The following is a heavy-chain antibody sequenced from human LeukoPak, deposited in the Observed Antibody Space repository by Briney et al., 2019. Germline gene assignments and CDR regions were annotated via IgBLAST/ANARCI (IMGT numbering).Heavy chain of an antibody. CDR2: ISGSGGST. CDR1: GFTFSSYA. CDR3: AKVAGDCGGDCLFWSYYGMDV. D-gene: IGHD2-21*02. Sequence: PGGSLRLSCAASGFTFSSYAMSWVRQAPGKGLEWVSAISGSGGSTYYADSVKGRFTISRDNSKNTLYLQMNSLKAEDTAVYYCAKVAGDCGGDCLFWSYYGMDVWGQGTTVTVSS. V-gene: IGHV3-23*01. J-gene: IGHJ6*02.